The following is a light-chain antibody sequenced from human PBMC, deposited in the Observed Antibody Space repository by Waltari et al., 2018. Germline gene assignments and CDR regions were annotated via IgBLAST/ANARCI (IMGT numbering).Light chain of an antibody. CDR3: GTWDSSLSGAV. V-gene: IGLV1-51*02. Sequence: QSVLTQPPSVSAAPGQRVTISCSGGHSNIGNNYVSWYRQFPGTAPKLLIYEDSERPSGVPGRFSGSKSGTSATLDITGLQAGDEADYYCGTWDSSLSGAVFGGGTHLTVL. CDR2: EDS. CDR1: HSNIGNNY. J-gene: IGLJ7*01.